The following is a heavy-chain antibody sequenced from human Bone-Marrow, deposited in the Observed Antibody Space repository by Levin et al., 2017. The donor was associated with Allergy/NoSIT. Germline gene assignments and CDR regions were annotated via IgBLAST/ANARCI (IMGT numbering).Heavy chain of an antibody. Sequence: GESLKISCASSGFTFSGYWMAWVRQAPGKGLEWVANINQDGGDGYYVDSVKGRFTISRDNARNSLDLQMNSLRVEDTAVYYCARNGAWSFEFWGQGTLVTVSS. D-gene: IGHD2-8*01. CDR3: ARNGAWSFEF. J-gene: IGHJ4*02. V-gene: IGHV3-7*02. CDR2: INQDGGDG. CDR1: GFTFSGYW.